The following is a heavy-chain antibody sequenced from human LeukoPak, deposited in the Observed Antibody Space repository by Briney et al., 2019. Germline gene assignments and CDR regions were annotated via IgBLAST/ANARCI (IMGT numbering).Heavy chain of an antibody. CDR1: GFTFSSYG. J-gene: IGHJ4*02. CDR3: AKDSNRISSGCDY. CDR2: ISTSGSNT. V-gene: IGHV3-23*01. Sequence: SGGSLRLSCAASGFTFSSYGMTWVRQAPGKGLEWVSGISTSGSNTYYADSVKGRFTISRDNSNNTLYLQMNGLRVEDTAIYYCAKDSNRISSGCDYWGQGTLVTVSS. D-gene: IGHD6-19*01.